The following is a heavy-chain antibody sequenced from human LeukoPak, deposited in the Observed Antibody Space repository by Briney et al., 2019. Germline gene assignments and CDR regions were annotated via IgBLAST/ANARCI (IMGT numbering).Heavy chain of an antibody. Sequence: SETLSLTCTVSGSSITTYTHWGWIRQSPGKGLEWIASIHHTGNTYYNPSLESRVTISVDTSKNQFSLKLSSVTAADTAVYYCARDRQAGWFDPWGQGTLVTVSS. CDR1: GSSITTYTH. V-gene: IGHV4-38-2*02. J-gene: IGHJ5*02. CDR2: IHHTGNT. CDR3: ARDRQAGWFDP.